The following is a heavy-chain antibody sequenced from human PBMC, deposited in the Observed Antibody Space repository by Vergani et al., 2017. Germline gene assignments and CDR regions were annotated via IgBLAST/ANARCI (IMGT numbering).Heavy chain of an antibody. CDR3: AKDTSYYYESGSYYVDY. CDR2: ISGSGGST. Sequence: EVQLLESGGGLVQPGGSLRLSCAASGFTFSSYAMSWVRQAPGKGLEWVSAISGSGGSTYYADSVKGRFTISRDNSKTTLYLQMNSLRAEDTAVYYCAKDTSYYYESGSYYVDYWGQGTLVTVSS. J-gene: IGHJ4*02. CDR1: GFTFSSYA. D-gene: IGHD3-10*01. V-gene: IGHV3-23*01.